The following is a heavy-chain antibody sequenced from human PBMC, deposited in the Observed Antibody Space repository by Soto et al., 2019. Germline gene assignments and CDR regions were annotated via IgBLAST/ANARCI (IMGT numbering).Heavy chain of an antibody. CDR1: GGTFSSYA. CDR2: FIPIFGTA. CDR3: ATWFRTGRAVVTPLGY. J-gene: IGHJ4*02. Sequence: QVQLVQSGAEVKKPGSSVKVSCKASGGTFSSYAISWVRQAPGQGLEWMGGFIPIFGTANYAQKLQGRVTMTTDTSTSTAYMELRSLRSDDTAVYYCATWFRTGRAVVTPLGYWGQGTLVTVSS. D-gene: IGHD2-15*01. V-gene: IGHV1-69*06.